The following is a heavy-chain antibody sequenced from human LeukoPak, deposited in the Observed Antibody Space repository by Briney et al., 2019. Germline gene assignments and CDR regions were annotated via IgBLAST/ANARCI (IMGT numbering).Heavy chain of an antibody. J-gene: IGHJ3*02. CDR2: IFYSGST. CDR1: GGSMSHYF. CDR3: AGHEGITVNPFDI. Sequence: SETLSLTCTVSGGSMSHYFWGWIRQPPGKGLEWIGYIFYSGSTNYNPSLKSRLTISVDTSKNQFSLGLTSMTAADTAVYYCAGHEGITVNPFDIWGQGTLVTVSS. V-gene: IGHV4-59*08. D-gene: IGHD3-10*01.